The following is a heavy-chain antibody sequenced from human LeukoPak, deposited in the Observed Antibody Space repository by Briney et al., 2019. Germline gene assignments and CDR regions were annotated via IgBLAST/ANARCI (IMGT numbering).Heavy chain of an antibody. V-gene: IGHV3-7*05. J-gene: IGHJ4*02. CDR3: AREDQPRGTFDY. Sequence: PGGSLRLSCAASGFXFSNYWITWVRQAPGKGLEWVANIKQDGSEKYYGDSVKGRFTISRDNAKNSLYLQMNSLRAEDTALYYCAREDQPRGTFDYWGQGILVTVSS. CDR1: GFXFSNYW. CDR2: IKQDGSEK. D-gene: IGHD2-15*01.